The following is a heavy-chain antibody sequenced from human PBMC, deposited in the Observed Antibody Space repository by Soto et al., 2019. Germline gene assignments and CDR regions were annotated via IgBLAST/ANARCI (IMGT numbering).Heavy chain of an antibody. CDR3: ARGPRGGGSLNWFDP. V-gene: IGHV3-33*01. CDR2: IWYDGSNK. Sequence: QVQLVESGGGVVQPGRSLRLSCAASGFTFSSYGMHWVRQAPGKGLEWVAVIWYDGSNKYYADSVKGRFTISRDNSKNTLYLQMTSLRAEDTAVYYCARGPRGGGSLNWFDPWGQGTLVTVSS. J-gene: IGHJ5*02. D-gene: IGHD2-15*01. CDR1: GFTFSSYG.